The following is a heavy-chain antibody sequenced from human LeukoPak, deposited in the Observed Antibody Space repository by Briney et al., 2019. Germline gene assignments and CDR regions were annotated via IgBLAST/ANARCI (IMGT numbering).Heavy chain of an antibody. CDR3: ARDPAGLRFDAFDI. CDR1: GGSISSYY. J-gene: IGHJ3*02. Sequence: SETLSLTCTVSGGSISSYYWSWIRQPPGKGLEWTGYIYYSGGTNYNPSLKSRVTISVDTSKNQFSLKLSSVTAADTAVYYCARDPAGLRFDAFDIWGQGTMVTVSS. V-gene: IGHV4-59*01. D-gene: IGHD3-16*01. CDR2: IYYSGGT.